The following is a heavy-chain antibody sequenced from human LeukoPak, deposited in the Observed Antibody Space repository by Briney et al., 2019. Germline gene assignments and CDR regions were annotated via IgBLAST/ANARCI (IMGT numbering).Heavy chain of an antibody. J-gene: IGHJ6*03. V-gene: IGHV1-8*03. Sequence: GASVKVSCKASGYTFTSYDINWVRQATGQGLEWMGWMNPNSGNTGYAQKFQGRVTITRNTSISTAYMELSRLRSDDTAVYYCAREGTIQLWSYYYYYMDVWGKGTTVTVSS. CDR2: MNPNSGNT. CDR3: AREGTIQLWSYYYYYMDV. CDR1: GYTFTSYD. D-gene: IGHD5-18*01.